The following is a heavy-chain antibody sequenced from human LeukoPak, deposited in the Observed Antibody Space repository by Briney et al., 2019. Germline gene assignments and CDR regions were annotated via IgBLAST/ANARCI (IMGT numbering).Heavy chain of an antibody. CDR2: IKEDGSEK. Sequence: GGSLRLSCAASGFRFSSYWMSWVRQAPGKGLECVANIKEDGSEKNYVDSVKGRFTISRDNAKNSLYLQMNSLRAEDTAVYYCAKAVAARWLDPWGQGTLVIVSS. D-gene: IGHD6-19*01. J-gene: IGHJ5*02. CDR3: AKAVAARWLDP. V-gene: IGHV3-7*01. CDR1: GFRFSSYW.